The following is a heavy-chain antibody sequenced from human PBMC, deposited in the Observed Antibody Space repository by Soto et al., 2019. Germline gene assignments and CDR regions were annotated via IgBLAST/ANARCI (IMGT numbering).Heavy chain of an antibody. Sequence: GGSLRIPFATPGVTFSNHALSWVRQAPGKGLGWVSGISGSGTTTYYADSVKGRFTISRDNSKNTLYLQMNSLRAEDTAVYYCVRDTYYYDSSGYYVFDYWGQGTLVTVSS. CDR2: ISGSGTTT. CDR3: VRDTYYYDSSGYYVFDY. D-gene: IGHD3-22*01. CDR1: GVTFSNHA. J-gene: IGHJ4*02. V-gene: IGHV3-23*01.